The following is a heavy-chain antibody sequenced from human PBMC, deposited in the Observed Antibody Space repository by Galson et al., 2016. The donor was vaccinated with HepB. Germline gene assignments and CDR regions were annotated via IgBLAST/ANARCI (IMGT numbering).Heavy chain of an antibody. CDR1: GFFFRSHW. V-gene: IGHV3-74*01. CDR3: AKSNIAAPGPSWFDP. CDR2: INTDGSST. J-gene: IGHJ5*02. D-gene: IGHD6-13*01. Sequence: SLRLSCAASGFFFRSHWMHWVRQAPGKGLVWVSRINTDGSSTTYADSVKGRFSISRDNAKNTLYLQMNSLRADDTAVYYCAKSNIAAPGPSWFDPWGQGTLVAVSS.